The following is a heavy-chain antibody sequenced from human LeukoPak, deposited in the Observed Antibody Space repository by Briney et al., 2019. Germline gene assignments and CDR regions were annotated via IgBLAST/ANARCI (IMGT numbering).Heavy chain of an antibody. CDR2: ISAYNGNT. D-gene: IGHD6-19*01. CDR3: AGDRRAVAGSLSWFDP. CDR1: GYTFTSYA. V-gene: IGHV1-18*01. Sequence: ASVKVSCKASGYTFTSYAIVWVRQAPGQGLEWMGWISAYNGNTNYAQKVQGRVTMTTDTSTSTAYMELRSLRSDDTAVYYCAGDRRAVAGSLSWFDPWGQGTLVTVYS. J-gene: IGHJ5*02.